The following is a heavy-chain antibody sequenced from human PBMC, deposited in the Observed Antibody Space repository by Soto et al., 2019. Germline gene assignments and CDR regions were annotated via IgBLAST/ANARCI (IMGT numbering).Heavy chain of an antibody. CDR1: GFSFNDYY. CDR3: ARGMGWQYYYVSERRYYHGMDV. D-gene: IGHD3-10*01. Sequence: QVQLVESGGALVKPGGSLRLACAASGFSFNDYYMNWIRQAPGKGLEWVSYISGSGTYINSANSVKGRFTISRDNAKKALDLHINGLRAEDTAVYYCARGMGWQYYYVSERRYYHGMDVWGQGNTVTVFS. CDR2: ISGSGTYI. V-gene: IGHV3-11*05. J-gene: IGHJ6*02.